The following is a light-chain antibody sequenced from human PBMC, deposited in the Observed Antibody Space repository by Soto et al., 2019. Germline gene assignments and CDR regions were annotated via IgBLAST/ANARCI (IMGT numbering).Light chain of an antibody. CDR1: NSDIGTYIY. CDR3: SSYTASRTK. CDR2: DVS. V-gene: IGLV2-14*01. Sequence: QSALTQPASVSGSPGQSITISCTGTNSDIGTYIYVSWYQQHPGKAPKLLIYDVSNRPSGVSNRFSGSKSGNTASLTISGLPAEDEADYYCSSYTASRTKFGGGTQLTVL. J-gene: IGLJ2*01.